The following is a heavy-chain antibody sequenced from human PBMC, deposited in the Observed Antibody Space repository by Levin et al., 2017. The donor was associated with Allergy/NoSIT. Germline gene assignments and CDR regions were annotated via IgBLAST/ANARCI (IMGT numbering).Heavy chain of an antibody. CDR2: IYPSDSDT. Sequence: ASVKVSCKGSGFSFTNHWIGWVRQMPGGGLEWMGLIYPSDSDTRYSPSFQGQVIISADKSIATAYLQWSSLKAPDTAMYYCVRSYSSGWFWFDPWGQGTLVTVSS. CDR3: VRSYSSGWFWFDP. V-gene: IGHV5-51*01. J-gene: IGHJ5*02. CDR1: GFSFTNHW. D-gene: IGHD6-19*01.